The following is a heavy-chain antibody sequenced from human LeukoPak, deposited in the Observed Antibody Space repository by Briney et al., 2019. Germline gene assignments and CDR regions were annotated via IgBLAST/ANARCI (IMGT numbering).Heavy chain of an antibody. J-gene: IGHJ4*02. Sequence: GGSLRLSCTASGFTVSSSYMSWVRQAPGKGLEWVSVIYSGGGTYYADSVKGRFTISRDNSKNTLYLQMNSLRAEDTAVYYCARGASRDGSGYWGQGTLVTVSS. CDR1: GFTVSSSY. CDR2: IYSGGGT. CDR3: ARGASRDGSGY. D-gene: IGHD5-24*01. V-gene: IGHV3-66*01.